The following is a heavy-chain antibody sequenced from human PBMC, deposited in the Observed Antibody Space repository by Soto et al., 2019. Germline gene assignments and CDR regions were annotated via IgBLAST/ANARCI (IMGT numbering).Heavy chain of an antibody. V-gene: IGHV3-48*01. CDR3: AREGELRYFDWLPSTDY. CDR2: ISSSSSTI. D-gene: IGHD3-9*01. CDR1: GFTFSSYS. Sequence: PGGSLRLSWAASGFTFSSYSMNWVRQAPGKGLEWVSYISSSSSTIYYADSVKGRFTISRDNAKNSLYLQMNSLRAEDTAVYYCAREGELRYFDWLPSTDYWGQGTLVTVSS. J-gene: IGHJ4*02.